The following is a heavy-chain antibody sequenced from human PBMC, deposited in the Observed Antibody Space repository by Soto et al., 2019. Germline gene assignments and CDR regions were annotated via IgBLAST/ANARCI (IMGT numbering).Heavy chain of an antibody. D-gene: IGHD3-9*01. CDR1: GFTFSSYW. V-gene: IGHV3-7*01. CDR3: ARDEGLGYDILTGYSNFDY. J-gene: IGHJ4*02. CDR2: IKQDGSEK. Sequence: EVQLVESGGGLVQPGGSLRLSCAASGFTFSSYWMSWVRQAPGKGLEWVANIKQDGSEKYYVDSVKGRFTISRDNAKNSLYLKMNSLRAEDTAVYYCARDEGLGYDILTGYSNFDYWGQGTLVTVSS.